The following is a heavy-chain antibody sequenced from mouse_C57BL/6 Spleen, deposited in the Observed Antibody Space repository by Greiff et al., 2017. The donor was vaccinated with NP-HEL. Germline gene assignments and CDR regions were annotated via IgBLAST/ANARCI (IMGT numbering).Heavy chain of an antibody. CDR1: GYTFTDYY. D-gene: IGHD2-2*01. J-gene: IGHJ4*01. CDR2: INPNNGGT. V-gene: IGHV1-26*01. CDR3: ARSLMVTRAMDY. Sequence: EVQLQQSGPELVKPGASVKISCKASGYTFTDYYMNWVKQSHGKSLEWIGDINPNNGGTSYNQKFKGKATLTVDKSSSTAYMELRSLTSEDSAVYYCARSLMVTRAMDYWGQGTSVTVSS.